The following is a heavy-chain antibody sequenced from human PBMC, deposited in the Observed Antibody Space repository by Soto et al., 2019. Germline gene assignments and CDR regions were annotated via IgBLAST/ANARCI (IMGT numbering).Heavy chain of an antibody. CDR2: IDPGDSDT. J-gene: IGHJ4*02. CDR3: ARHGRYSSSSPRGY. Sequence: GESLKIACKGSGYSFTSYWIGWVRQMPGKGLDWMGIIDPGDSDTRYSPSFQGQVTISADKSISTAYLQLSSLKASDTAMYYCARHGRYSSSSPRGYWGQGTLVTVSS. D-gene: IGHD6-6*01. V-gene: IGHV5-51*01. CDR1: GYSFTSYW.